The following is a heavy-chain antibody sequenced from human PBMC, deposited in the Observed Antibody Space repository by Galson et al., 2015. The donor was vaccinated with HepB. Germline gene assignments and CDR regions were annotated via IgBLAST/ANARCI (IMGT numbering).Heavy chain of an antibody. J-gene: IGHJ3*02. CDR2: ISGSGGST. Sequence: SLRLSCAASGFTFSSYAMSWVRQAPGKGLEWVSAISGSGGSTYYADSVKGRFTISRDNSKNTLYLQMNSLRAEDTAVYYCAKDGAIAVAGVYAFDIWGQGTMVTVSS. D-gene: IGHD6-19*01. V-gene: IGHV3-23*01. CDR3: AKDGAIAVAGVYAFDI. CDR1: GFTFSSYA.